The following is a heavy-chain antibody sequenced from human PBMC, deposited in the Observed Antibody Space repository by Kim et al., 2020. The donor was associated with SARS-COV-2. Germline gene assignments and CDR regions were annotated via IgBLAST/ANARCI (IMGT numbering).Heavy chain of an antibody. CDR1: AYSFTSYD. D-gene: IGHD3-10*01. Sequence: ASVKVSCKASAYSFTSYDIHWLRQAPGQGLEWMGWMTPNSGDTGFAQKFKGRIIMTRDTSTRTAYMELSSLRSEDTAVYYCARASGPVYGDGLDVWGQGTTVTVAS. CDR2: MTPNSGDT. CDR3: ARASGPVYGDGLDV. J-gene: IGHJ6*02. V-gene: IGHV1-8*01.